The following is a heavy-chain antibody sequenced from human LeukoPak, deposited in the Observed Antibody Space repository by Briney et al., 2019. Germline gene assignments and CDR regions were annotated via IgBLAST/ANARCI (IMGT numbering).Heavy chain of an antibody. CDR2: IIPIFGTA. J-gene: IGHJ6*02. V-gene: IGHV1-69*13. D-gene: IGHD3-3*01. Sequence: SVKVSCKASGGTFSSYAISWVRQAPGQGLEWMGGIIPIFGTANYAQKFQGRVTITADESTSTAYMELSSLRSEDTAVYYCARAHILEWPDTLPDYYYYGMDVWGQGTTVTVSS. CDR1: GGTFSSYA. CDR3: ARAHILEWPDTLPDYYYYGMDV.